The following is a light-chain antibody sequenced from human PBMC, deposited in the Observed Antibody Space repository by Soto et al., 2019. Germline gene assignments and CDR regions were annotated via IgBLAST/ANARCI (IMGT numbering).Light chain of an antibody. Sequence: EIVLTQSPGTLSLSTGERVTLACRASQSVSSIYVAWYQQKPGQAPRLISYGPSRRATPIPDMGRCSGAFTHFTLTISRLEPEDFAVYSCQQYGSSALTFGGGTKVDI. J-gene: IGKJ4*01. CDR1: QSVSSIY. CDR3: QQYGSSALT. V-gene: IGKV3-20*01. CDR2: GPS.